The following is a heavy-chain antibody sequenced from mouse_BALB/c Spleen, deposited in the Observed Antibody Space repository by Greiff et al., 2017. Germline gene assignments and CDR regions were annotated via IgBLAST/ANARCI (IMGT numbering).Heavy chain of an antibody. CDR3: TRKRDEGFDY. J-gene: IGHJ2*01. CDR1: GFTFSNYW. CDR2: IRLKSNNYAT. Sequence: EVKLMESGGGLVQPGGSMKLSCVASGFTFSNYWTNWVRQSPEKGLEWVAEIRLKSNNYATHYAESVKGRFTISRDDSKSSVYLQMNNLRAEDTGIYYCTRKRDEGFDYWGQGTTLTVSS. D-gene: IGHD3-3*01. V-gene: IGHV6-6*02.